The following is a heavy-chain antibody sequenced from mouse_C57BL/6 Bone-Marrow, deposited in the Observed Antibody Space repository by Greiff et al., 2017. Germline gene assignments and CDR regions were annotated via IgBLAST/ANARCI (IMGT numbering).Heavy chain of an antibody. J-gene: IGHJ3*01. V-gene: IGHV6-3*01. Sequence: EVKLMESGGGLVQPGGSMKLSCVASGFTFSNYWMNWVRQSPEKGLEWVAQIRLKSDNYATHYAESVKGRFTISRDDSKSSVYLQMNNLRAEDTGIYYCTGLTTLVAKNWFAYWGQGTLVTVSA. D-gene: IGHD1-1*01. CDR2: IRLKSDNYAT. CDR1: GFTFSNYW. CDR3: TGLTTLVAKNWFAY.